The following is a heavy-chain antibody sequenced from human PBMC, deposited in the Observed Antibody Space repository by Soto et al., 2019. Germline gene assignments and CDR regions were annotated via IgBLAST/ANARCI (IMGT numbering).Heavy chain of an antibody. Sequence: ASVKVSCKASGYTFTSYGIHSVRQAPGQRLEWMGWINAANGDTKYSPKFQGRVTITRDTPANSAYIALSKLRSEHTAVYYCERRHVSETVIDWFDNWGQGTLVTVFS. CDR3: ERRHVSETVIDWFDN. V-gene: IGHV1-3*01. CDR1: GYTFTSYG. J-gene: IGHJ4*02. CDR2: INAANGDT. D-gene: IGHD3-9*01.